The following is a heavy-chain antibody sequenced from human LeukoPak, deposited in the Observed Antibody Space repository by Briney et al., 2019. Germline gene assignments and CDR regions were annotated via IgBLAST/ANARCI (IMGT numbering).Heavy chain of an antibody. D-gene: IGHD6-13*01. CDR2: VNSGGSST. CDR3: ARDGVAAAGLDS. Sequence: GGSLRLSCAASGFTFSSYWMHWVRQAPGEGLVWVSRVNSGGSSTGYADSVKGRFTISRDNAKNTLYLQMNSLRAEDTAVYYCARDGVAAAGLDSWGQGTLVTVSS. CDR1: GFTFSSYW. V-gene: IGHV3-74*01. J-gene: IGHJ4*02.